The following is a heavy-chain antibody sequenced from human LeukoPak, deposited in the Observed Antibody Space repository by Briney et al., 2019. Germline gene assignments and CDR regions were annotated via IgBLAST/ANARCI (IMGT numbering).Heavy chain of an antibody. CDR2: IKQDGSEK. CDR3: ARSQVDIAAAADY. J-gene: IGHJ4*02. CDR1: GFTFSSYW. V-gene: IGHV3-7*01. D-gene: IGHD6-13*01. Sequence: GGSLRLSCAASGFTFSSYWMSWVRQAPGKGLEWVANIKQDGSEKYYVDSVKGRFTISRDNAKNSLYLQMNSLRAEDTAVYYCARSQVDIAAAADYRGQGTLVTVSS.